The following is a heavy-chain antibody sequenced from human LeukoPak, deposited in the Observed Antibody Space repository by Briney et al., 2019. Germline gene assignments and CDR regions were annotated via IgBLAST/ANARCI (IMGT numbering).Heavy chain of an antibody. D-gene: IGHD5-24*01. V-gene: IGHV4-61*08. Sequence: KPSETLSLTCTVSGGSISSGDYYWSWIGQPPGKELEWIVYIHSTGTTKFNPSLESRVTMSVDTSKNQFSLKLSSVTAADTAVYYCARHARRDAYNPNDYWGQGTLVTVSS. J-gene: IGHJ4*02. CDR3: ARHARRDAYNPNDY. CDR2: IHSTGTT. CDR1: GGSISSGDYY.